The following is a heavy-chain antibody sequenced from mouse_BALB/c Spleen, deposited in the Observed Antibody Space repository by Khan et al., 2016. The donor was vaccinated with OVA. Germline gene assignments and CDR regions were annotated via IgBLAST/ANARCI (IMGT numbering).Heavy chain of an antibody. D-gene: IGHD6-1*01. CDR3: AREEALYYLDY. CDR1: GFILTSYW. CDR2: IYPGTDNT. Sequence: QVQLKQSGAELVRPGASVNLSCKTSGFILTSYWIHWIKQRSGQGLEWIARIYPGTDNTYYNEKYKDKATLTADKSSSTAYMQLSSLKSEDSAVYFCAREEALYYLDYWGQGTTRTVSS. V-gene: IGHV1-76*01. J-gene: IGHJ2*01.